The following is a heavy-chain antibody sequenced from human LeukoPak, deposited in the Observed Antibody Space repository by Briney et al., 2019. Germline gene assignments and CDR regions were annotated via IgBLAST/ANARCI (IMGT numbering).Heavy chain of an antibody. CDR2: ISERGGST. Sequence: GGSLRLSCVVSGISLSNYAMTWVRQAPGKGLEWVSYISERGGSTTYADSVKGRFTISRDNSKNTLYLQMNSLRAEDTAVYYCAREQGRGYSYGYDYWGQGTLVTVSS. CDR1: GISLSNYA. V-gene: IGHV3-23*01. D-gene: IGHD5-18*01. J-gene: IGHJ4*02. CDR3: AREQGRGYSYGYDY.